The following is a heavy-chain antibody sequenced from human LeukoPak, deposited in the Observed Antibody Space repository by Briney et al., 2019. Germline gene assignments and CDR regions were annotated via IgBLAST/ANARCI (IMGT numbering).Heavy chain of an antibody. J-gene: IGHJ4*02. Sequence: AETLSLTCTVSRGSISTYYWTWIRQPPGKGLEWIGYIYYSGSTNYNPSLKSRVTISVDTPKNQFSLKLSSVTAADTAVYYCARGDSSWFDYWGQGTLVTVSS. CDR1: RGSISTYY. V-gene: IGHV4-59*01. CDR3: ARGDSSWFDY. D-gene: IGHD6-13*01. CDR2: IYYSGST.